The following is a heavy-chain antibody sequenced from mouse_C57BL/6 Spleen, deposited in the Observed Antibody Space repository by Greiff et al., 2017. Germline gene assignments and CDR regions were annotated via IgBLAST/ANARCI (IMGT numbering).Heavy chain of an antibody. CDR1: GYAFSSYW. V-gene: IGHV1-80*01. D-gene: IGHD1-1*01. CDR3: ARAYYYGSSYDWYFDV. CDR2: IYPGDGDT. Sequence: SGAELVKPGASVKISCKASGYAFSSYWMNWVKQRPGKGLEWIGQIYPGDGDTNYNGKFKGKATLTADKSSSTAYMQLSSLTSEDSAVYFCARAYYYGSSYDWYFDVWGTGTTVTVSS. J-gene: IGHJ1*03.